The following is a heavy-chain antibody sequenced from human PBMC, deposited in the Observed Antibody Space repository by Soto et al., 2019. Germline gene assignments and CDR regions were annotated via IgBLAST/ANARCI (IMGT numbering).Heavy chain of an antibody. CDR3: AGDHRYYYDSSGYYYFDY. CDR2: INPSGGST. J-gene: IGHJ4*02. CDR1: GYTFTSYY. V-gene: IGHV1-46*01. D-gene: IGHD3-22*01. Sequence: ASVKVSCKASGYTFTSYYMHWVRQAPGQGLEWMGLINPSGGSTSYAQKFQGRVTMTRDTSTSTVYMELSSLRSEDTAVYYCAGDHRYYYDSSGYYYFDYWGQGTLVTVSS.